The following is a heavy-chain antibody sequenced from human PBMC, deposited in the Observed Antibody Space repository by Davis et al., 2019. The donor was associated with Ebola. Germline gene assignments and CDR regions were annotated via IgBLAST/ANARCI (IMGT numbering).Heavy chain of an antibody. CDR1: GVSITSSNW. CDR3: AKIAAAGTAEGY. D-gene: IGHD6-13*01. J-gene: IGHJ4*02. CDR2: IHHSGST. Sequence: MPGGSLTLSCAVSGVSITSSNWWSWVRQPPGKGLEWIGEIHHSGSTNYNPSLKSRVTISLDKSMNQFSLKLNSVTAADTALYYCAKIAAAGTAEGYWGQGTLVTVSS. V-gene: IGHV4-4*02.